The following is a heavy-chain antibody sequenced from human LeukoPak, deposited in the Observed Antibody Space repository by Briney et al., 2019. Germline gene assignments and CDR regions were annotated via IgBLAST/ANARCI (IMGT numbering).Heavy chain of an antibody. V-gene: IGHV1-8*01. CDR3: ARTRPGPSHYYGSGSHDAFDI. J-gene: IGHJ3*02. CDR1: GYTFTSYD. Sequence: ASVKASCKASGYTFTSYDFNWVRQATGQRPEWMGWMSPNSGDTGYAQKFQGRVTITRDTSASTAYMELSSLRSEDTAVYYCARTRPGPSHYYGSGSHDAFDIWGQGTMVTVSS. CDR2: MSPNSGDT. D-gene: IGHD3-10*01.